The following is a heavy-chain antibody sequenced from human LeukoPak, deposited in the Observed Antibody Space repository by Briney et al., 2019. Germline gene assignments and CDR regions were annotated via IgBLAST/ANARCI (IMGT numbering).Heavy chain of an antibody. CDR2: IYISGST. CDR1: GGSISSYY. Sequence: SETLSLTCTVSGGSISSYYWSWIRQPAGKGLEWIGRIYISGSTNYNPSLKSRVTISVDTSKNQFSLRLSSVTAAETAVYYCARSPTVTARYYYYYMDVWGKGTTVTISS. J-gene: IGHJ6*03. D-gene: IGHD4-17*01. V-gene: IGHV4-4*07. CDR3: ARSPTVTARYYYYYMDV.